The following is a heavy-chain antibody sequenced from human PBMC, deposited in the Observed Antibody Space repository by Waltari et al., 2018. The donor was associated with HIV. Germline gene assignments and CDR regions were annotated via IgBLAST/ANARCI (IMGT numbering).Heavy chain of an antibody. J-gene: IGHJ3*02. D-gene: IGHD3-22*01. CDR1: GGSLSSSS. CDR2: IYYSGST. CDR3: ARVPYDSSGLDAFDI. Sequence: QVQLQESGTGLVKPAETLSLTCTVSGGSLSSSSWRWIRQPPGKGLEWIGYIYYSGSTNYNPSLKSRVTISVDTSKNQFSLKLSSVTAADTAVYYCARVPYDSSGLDAFDIWGQGTMVTVSS. V-gene: IGHV4-59*01.